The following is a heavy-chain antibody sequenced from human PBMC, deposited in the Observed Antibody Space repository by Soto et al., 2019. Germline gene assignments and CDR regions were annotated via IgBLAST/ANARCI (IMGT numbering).Heavy chain of an antibody. CDR3: ARRSSGWYFDY. D-gene: IGHD6-19*01. CDR1: GFTFSSYA. J-gene: IGHJ4*02. CDR2: ISGSDGST. V-gene: IGHV3-23*01. Sequence: EVQLLESGGGLVQPGGSLRLSCAASGFTFSSYAMSWVRQAPGKGLEWVSVISGSDGSTYYADSVKGRFTISRDNSKNTLYLQMNSPRAEDTAVYYCARRSSGWYFDYWGQGTLVTVSS.